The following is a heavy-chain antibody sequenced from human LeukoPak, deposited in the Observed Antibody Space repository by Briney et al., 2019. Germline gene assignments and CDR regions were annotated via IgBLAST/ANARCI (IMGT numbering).Heavy chain of an antibody. Sequence: GESLRLSCAASGFTFSRSAMHWVRQAPGKGLEYVSAISSNGGSTFYANSVKGRFTISRDNSKNTLYLQLGSLRAEDMAVYYCSTATYADYYYGMDVWGQGTTVTVSS. J-gene: IGHJ6*02. CDR1: GFTFSRSA. CDR3: STATYADYYYGMDV. V-gene: IGHV3-64*01. CDR2: ISSNGGST. D-gene: IGHD2-15*01.